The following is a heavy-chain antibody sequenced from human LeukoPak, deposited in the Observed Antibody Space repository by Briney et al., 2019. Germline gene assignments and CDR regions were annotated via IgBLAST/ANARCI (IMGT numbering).Heavy chain of an antibody. CDR3: AKNLTVAGTLFDY. CDR1: GFTFSNYG. Sequence: GGSLRLSCTASGFTFSNYGMSWVRQAPGKGLDWVSAISGSGTITYYADSVKGRFIISRDNSKNTLYLQMNSLRADDTAVYYCAKNLTVAGTLFDYWGQGTLVTVSS. CDR2: ISGSGTIT. D-gene: IGHD6-19*01. V-gene: IGHV3-23*01. J-gene: IGHJ4*02.